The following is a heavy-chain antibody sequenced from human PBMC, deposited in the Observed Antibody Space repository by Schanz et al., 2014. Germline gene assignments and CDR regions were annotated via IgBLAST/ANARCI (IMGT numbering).Heavy chain of an antibody. CDR3: TRDRGALINHNDALDL. V-gene: IGHV3-66*01. J-gene: IGHJ3*01. CDR1: GFTVSSKY. CDR2: IFGGGST. Sequence: EVQLVESGGGLVQPGGSLRLSCAASGFTVSSKYMNWVRQAPGKGPEWVSVIFGGGSTYYAASVRGRFTISRDNSKNTVYLQMNSLRSEDTAVYYCTRDRGALINHNDALDLWGQGTMVSVSS. D-gene: IGHD3-16*01.